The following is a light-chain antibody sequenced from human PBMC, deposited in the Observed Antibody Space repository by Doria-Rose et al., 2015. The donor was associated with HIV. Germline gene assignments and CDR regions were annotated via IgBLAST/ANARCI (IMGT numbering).Light chain of an antibody. V-gene: IGKV4-1*01. CDR2: SAS. Sequence: TQSPESLGMSLGQSAILNCKSNQSLLYTSKNYLAWYQQKPGQPPKLLIYSASTRQYVFPARFSGSGSGNDFTLTISSLEAEDVAVYYCQQYYDTPSFGPGTTVDIK. CDR3: QQYYDTPS. CDR1: QSLLYTSKNY. J-gene: IGKJ3*01.